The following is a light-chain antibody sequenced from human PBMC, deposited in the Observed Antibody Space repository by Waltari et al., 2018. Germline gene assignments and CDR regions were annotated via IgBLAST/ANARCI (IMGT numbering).Light chain of an antibody. V-gene: IGKV3-11*01. CDR1: QSVSRY. J-gene: IGKJ5*01. Sequence: EIVLTQSPATLSLSPGERATLSCRASQSVSRYLAWYQQKPGQAPRLLIYDTSNRATGIPARFSGTGSGTDFTLTISSLEPEDFAVYYCQQRGNWPSITFGQETRLEIK. CDR2: DTS. CDR3: QQRGNWPSIT.